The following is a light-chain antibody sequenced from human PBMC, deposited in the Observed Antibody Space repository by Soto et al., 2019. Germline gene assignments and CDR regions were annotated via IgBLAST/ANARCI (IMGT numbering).Light chain of an antibody. CDR2: GAS. Sequence: EIVLTQSPGTLSLSPGERATLSCRASQSVRSNLAWYQQKPGQAPRLLIYGASSRATGIPARFSGSGSATEFTLTISSLQSEDFAVYFCQQYNRWPLTFGQGTKGDIK. V-gene: IGKV3-15*01. CDR1: QSVRSN. J-gene: IGKJ1*01. CDR3: QQYNRWPLT.